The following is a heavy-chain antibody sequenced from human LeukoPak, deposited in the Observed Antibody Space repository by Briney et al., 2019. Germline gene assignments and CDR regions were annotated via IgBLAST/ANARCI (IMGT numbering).Heavy chain of an antibody. CDR3: TKVRDYDGYFDY. Sequence: GGSLRLSCAASGFTFHDYIMHWVRQAPGKGLEWVSGITWNSDTIAYADSVKGRFTISRDNTKNSLYLQMNSLRAEDTAVYYCTKVRDYDGYFDYWGQGTLVTVSS. CDR1: GFTFHDYI. V-gene: IGHV3-9*01. CDR2: ITWNSDTI. D-gene: IGHD3-22*01. J-gene: IGHJ4*02.